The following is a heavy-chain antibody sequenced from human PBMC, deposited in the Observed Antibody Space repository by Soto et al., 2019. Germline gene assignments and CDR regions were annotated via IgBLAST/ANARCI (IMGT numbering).Heavy chain of an antibody. CDR2: ISYDGSNK. CDR3: AKDVARYSYEAPDY. J-gene: IGHJ4*02. D-gene: IGHD5-18*01. CDR1: GFTFSSYG. Sequence: PGGSLRLSCAASGFTFSSYGMHWVRQAPGKGLEWVAVISYDGSNKYYADSVKGRFTISRDNSKNTLYLQMNSLRAEDTAVYYCAKDVARYSYEAPDYWGQGTLVTVSS. V-gene: IGHV3-30*18.